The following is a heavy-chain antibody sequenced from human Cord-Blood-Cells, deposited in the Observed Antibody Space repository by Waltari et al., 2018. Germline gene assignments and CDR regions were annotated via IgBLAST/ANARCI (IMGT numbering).Heavy chain of an antibody. Sequence: QVQLVQSGAEVKKPGSSGKVSCEASGGTFSRDDLSRVRQAPGQGLEWMGGIIPIFGTANYAQKFQGRVTITADESTSTAYMELSSLRSEDTAVYYCARYNYGDYWFDPWGQGTLVTVSS. D-gene: IGHD4-17*01. CDR1: GGTFSRDD. CDR3: ARYNYGDYWFDP. CDR2: IIPIFGTA. J-gene: IGHJ5*02. V-gene: IGHV1-69*01.